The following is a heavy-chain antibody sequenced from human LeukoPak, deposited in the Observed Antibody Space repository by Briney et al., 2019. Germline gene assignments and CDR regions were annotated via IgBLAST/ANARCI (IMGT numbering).Heavy chain of an antibody. CDR1: GYTLTELS. CDR2: FDPEDGET. J-gene: IGHJ5*02. D-gene: IGHD3-10*01. CDR3: ATFNCVGSGSYRNWFDP. Sequence: ASVKLSCKVSGYTLTELSMHWVRQAPGKGLEWMGGFDPEDGETIYAQKFQGRVTMTEDTSTDTAYMELGSLRSEDTAVYYCATFNCVGSGSYRNWFDPWGQGTLVTVSS. V-gene: IGHV1-24*01.